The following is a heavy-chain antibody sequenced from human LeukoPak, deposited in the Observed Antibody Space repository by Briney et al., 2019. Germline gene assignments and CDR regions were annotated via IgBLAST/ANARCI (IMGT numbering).Heavy chain of an antibody. CDR3: AKDSPVATM. CDR2: ITGSGDGT. V-gene: IGHV3-23*01. Sequence: GGSLRLSCAASGFTFRNYGMSCVRQAPGKGLEWVSAITGSGDGTYYADSLKGRFTFSRDNSKNTLFLQMDSLRAEDTAVYYCAKDSPVATMWGQGTMVTVSS. D-gene: IGHD5-12*01. CDR1: GFTFRNYG. J-gene: IGHJ3*02.